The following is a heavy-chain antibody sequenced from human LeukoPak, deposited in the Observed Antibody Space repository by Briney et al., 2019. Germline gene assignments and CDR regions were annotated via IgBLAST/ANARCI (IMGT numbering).Heavy chain of an antibody. CDR3: ARQWFGILTGYPDAFDI. CDR1: GYSFTSYW. CDR2: IYPGDSDT. Sequence: GESLKISCKGSGYSFTSYWIGWVRQMPGKGLEWTGIIYPGDSDTRYSPSFQGQVTISADKSISTAYLQWSSLKASDTAMYYCARQWFGILTGYPDAFDIWGQGTMVTVSS. J-gene: IGHJ3*02. V-gene: IGHV5-51*01. D-gene: IGHD3-9*01.